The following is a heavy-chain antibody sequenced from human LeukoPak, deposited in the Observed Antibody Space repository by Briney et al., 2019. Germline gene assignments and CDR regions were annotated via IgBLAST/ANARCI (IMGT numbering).Heavy chain of an antibody. D-gene: IGHD2-8*01. CDR2: MIPIFGTT. J-gene: IGHJ6*03. CDR3: ATSGKMVFYYYMDV. CDR1: GGTFSSSA. V-gene: IGHV1-69*05. Sequence: ASVKVSCKASGGTFSSSAISWVRQAPGQGLEWMGGMIPIFGTTNYAQKFQGRVAITTDDSTSTAYMELSSLRSEDTAAYYCATSGKMVFYYYMDVWGEGTTVTVSS.